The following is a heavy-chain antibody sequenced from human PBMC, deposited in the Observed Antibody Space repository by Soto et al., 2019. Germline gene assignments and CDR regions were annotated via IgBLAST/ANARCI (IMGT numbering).Heavy chain of an antibody. CDR1: GFTFSSYW. CDR3: ARDNYTGRYTGSISAS. CDR2: IKEDGSEK. Sequence: EVQLVESGGGLVQPGGSLRLSCAASGFTFSSYWMSWVRQAPGKGLEWVANIKEDGSEKYYVDSVKGRFTTSRDHAKNSLFLQMNSLRVEDTAVYYFARDNYTGRYTGSISASWGRGTLVTVSS. D-gene: IGHD1-26*01. V-gene: IGHV3-7*01. J-gene: IGHJ5*02.